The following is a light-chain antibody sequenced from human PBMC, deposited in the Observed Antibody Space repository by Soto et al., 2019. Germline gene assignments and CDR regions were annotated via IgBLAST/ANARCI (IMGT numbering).Light chain of an antibody. CDR2: DAS. V-gene: IGKV3-20*01. CDR1: QSVSSDS. CDR3: QLYGSAPRT. J-gene: IGKJ1*01. Sequence: EIVLTQSPGTLSLSPGERAILSCRASQSVSSDSLAWYRQKPGQAPRLLVYDASSRATGIPDRFSGSGSVTDFTLTISRLEPEDFAVYYCQLYGSAPRTFGQGTKVEIK.